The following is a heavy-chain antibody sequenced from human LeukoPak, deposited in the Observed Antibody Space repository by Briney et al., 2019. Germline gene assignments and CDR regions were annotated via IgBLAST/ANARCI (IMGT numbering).Heavy chain of an antibody. V-gene: IGHV1-69*05. Sequence: GSSVKVSCKASGGTFSSYAISWVRQAPGQGLEWMGRIIPIFGTANYAQKFQGRVTITTDESTSAAYMELSSLRSEDTAVYYCARDVGGSGSPDNWFDPWGQGTLVTVPS. CDR3: ARDVGGSGSPDNWFDP. D-gene: IGHD3-10*01. CDR2: IIPIFGTA. J-gene: IGHJ5*02. CDR1: GGTFSSYA.